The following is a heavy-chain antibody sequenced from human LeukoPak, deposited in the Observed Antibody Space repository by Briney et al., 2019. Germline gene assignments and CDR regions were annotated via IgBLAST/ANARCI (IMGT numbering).Heavy chain of an antibody. CDR2: IYYSGST. V-gene: IGHV4-39*01. Sequence: SETLSLTCTVSGGSISSSSYYWGWIRQPPGKGLEWIGRIYYSGSTYYNPSLKSRVTISVDTSKTQFSLKLSSVTAANTAVYYCPRHMDSSGYNDAFDIWGQGTMVTVSS. CDR1: GGSISSSSYY. D-gene: IGHD3-22*01. J-gene: IGHJ3*02. CDR3: PRHMDSSGYNDAFDI.